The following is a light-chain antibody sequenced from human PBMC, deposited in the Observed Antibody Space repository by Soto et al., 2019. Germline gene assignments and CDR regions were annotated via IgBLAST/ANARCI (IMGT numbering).Light chain of an antibody. CDR1: QSISTS. CDR2: GAS. J-gene: IGKJ4*01. CDR3: QQSYSYPLT. Sequence: DIQMTQSPSSLSASVGDRVTITCRASQSISTSLNWYQQRSGKAPKLLIYGASSLQSGAPSRFSGSGSGTDFTLTISSLQPEDFATYYCQQSYSYPLTFGGGTKVEIK. V-gene: IGKV1-39*01.